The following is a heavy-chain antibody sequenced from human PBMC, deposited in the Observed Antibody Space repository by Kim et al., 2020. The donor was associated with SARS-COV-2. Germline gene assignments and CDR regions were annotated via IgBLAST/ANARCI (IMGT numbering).Heavy chain of an antibody. D-gene: IGHD3-22*01. V-gene: IGHV4-39*01. J-gene: IGHJ3*02. CDR3: GRLNYHDSSGHPFAFDI. Sequence: SETLSLTCTVSGCSISSSSYFWGWIRQPPGKGLEWIANIYYSGSTYKNPSLKSRVTISVDTSKNQFSLKLSSVTAADTAVYYCGRLNYHDSSGHPFAFDIWGQGTMVTVSS. CDR1: GCSISSSSYF. CDR2: IYYSGST.